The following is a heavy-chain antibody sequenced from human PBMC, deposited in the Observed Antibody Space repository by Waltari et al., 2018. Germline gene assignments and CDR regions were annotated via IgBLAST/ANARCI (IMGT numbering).Heavy chain of an antibody. J-gene: IGHJ4*02. Sequence: QVQLQQWGAGLLKPSETLSLTCAVYGGSFSGYYWSWIRQPPGKGLEWIGEINHSGSTNYNPSLKSRVTISVDTSKNQFSLKLSAVTAADTAVYYCARGKRGYPYYFDYWGQGTLVTVSS. CDR2: INHSGST. CDR3: ARGKRGYPYYFDY. V-gene: IGHV4-34*01. CDR1: GGSFSGYY. D-gene: IGHD5-18*01.